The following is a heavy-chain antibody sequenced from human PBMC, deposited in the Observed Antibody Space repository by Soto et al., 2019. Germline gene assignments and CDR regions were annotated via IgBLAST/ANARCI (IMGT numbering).Heavy chain of an antibody. CDR1: GFTISTYV. Sequence: GGSLRLSCAASGFTISTYVMTWVRQAPGKGLECVSGVTGSGSQIYYADSVKGRFTISKDNSKNTLYLQMSSLREEDTALYYCAKDAVYRDGLWLMDSWGQGTLVTVSS. V-gene: IGHV3-23*01. CDR2: VTGSGSQI. CDR3: AKDAVYRDGLWLMDS. D-gene: IGHD2-21*01. J-gene: IGHJ5*02.